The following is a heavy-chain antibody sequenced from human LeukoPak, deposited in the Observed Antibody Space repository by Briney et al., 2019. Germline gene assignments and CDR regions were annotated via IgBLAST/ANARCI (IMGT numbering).Heavy chain of an antibody. CDR2: ISGSGGST. V-gene: IGHV3-23*01. CDR3: AKCGLEFNYGVVVAADFDY. D-gene: IGHD2-15*01. Sequence: GGSLRLSCAASGFTFSSYAMSWVRQAPGKGLEWVSAISGSGGSTYYADSVKGRFTISRDNSKNTLYLQVNSLRAEDTAVYYCAKCGLEFNYGVVVAADFDYWGQGTLDTVSS. J-gene: IGHJ4*02. CDR1: GFTFSSYA.